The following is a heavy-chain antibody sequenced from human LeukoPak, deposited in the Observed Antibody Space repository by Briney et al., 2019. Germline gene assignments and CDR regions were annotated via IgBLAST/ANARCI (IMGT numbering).Heavy chain of an antibody. CDR1: GGSISNYY. J-gene: IGHJ3*02. Sequence: SETLSLTCTVSGGSISNYYWGWIRQPPGKGLEWIGYIYYSGSTNYNPSLRSRVTMSVDTSKNQFSLKMSSVTAADTAVYYCARDLRNTISDAFDIWGQGTMVTVSS. D-gene: IGHD5-24*01. CDR2: IYYSGST. CDR3: ARDLRNTISDAFDI. V-gene: IGHV4-59*12.